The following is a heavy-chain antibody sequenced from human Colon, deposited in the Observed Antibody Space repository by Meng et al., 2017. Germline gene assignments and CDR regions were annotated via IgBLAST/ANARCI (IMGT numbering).Heavy chain of an antibody. CDR1: GLTFRRYA. Sequence: GESLKISCVVSGLTFRRYAMHWVRQAPGKGLEWVAVIAYDGGHKDYADSVKGRFTISSDNSLNTLYLQMNSLRAEDTAVYYCARDYNDGSGRFDYWGQGTLVTVSS. CDR3: ARDYNDGSGRFDY. V-gene: IGHV3-30*01. D-gene: IGHD3-22*01. CDR2: IAYDGGHK. J-gene: IGHJ4*02.